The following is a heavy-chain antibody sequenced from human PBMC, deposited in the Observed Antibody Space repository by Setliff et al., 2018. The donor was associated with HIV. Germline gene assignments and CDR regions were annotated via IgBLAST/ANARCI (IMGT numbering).Heavy chain of an antibody. CDR3: ARGGSYRFWSGYRYYYYYMDL. V-gene: IGHV4-61*10. CDR2: IYYSGST. J-gene: IGHJ6*03. CDR1: GGSISSGGYY. Sequence: SETLSLTCNVSGGSISSGGYYWSWIRQPAGKGLEWIGYIYYSGSTNYNPSLKSRVTISVDTSKSQVYLSLTSVTAADTAVYYCARGGSYRFWSGYRYYYYYMDLWGKGTTVTVSS. D-gene: IGHD3-3*01.